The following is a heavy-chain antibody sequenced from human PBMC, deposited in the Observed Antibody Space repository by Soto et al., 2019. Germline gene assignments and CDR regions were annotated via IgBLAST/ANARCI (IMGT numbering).Heavy chain of an antibody. Sequence: QVQLQQWGAGLLKPSETLSLTCAVYGGSFSGYYWSWIRQPPGKGLEWIGEINQSGSTNYHPSLKSRVTISVDTSKNQFSLKLSSVTAADTAVYYCVRTYSSSWSPFDYWGQGTLVTVSS. V-gene: IGHV4-34*01. CDR1: GGSFSGYY. J-gene: IGHJ4*02. CDR3: VRTYSSSWSPFDY. CDR2: INQSGST. D-gene: IGHD6-13*01.